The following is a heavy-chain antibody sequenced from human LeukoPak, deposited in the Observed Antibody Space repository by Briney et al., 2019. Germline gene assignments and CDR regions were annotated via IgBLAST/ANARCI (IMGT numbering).Heavy chain of an antibody. CDR3: AKAGVLTTMNADWFDH. CDR1: GDTFTSYD. V-gene: IGHV1-8*01. CDR2: MNPNSGNT. D-gene: IGHD4-17*01. Sequence: ASAKVSCKASGDTFTSYDINWGRQATGQGLEWMGYMNPNSGNTGYRQKFQGRLTMTRNTSINTAYMELSSLRSDDTAVYYCAKAGVLTTMNADWFDHWGQGTLVTVSS. J-gene: IGHJ5*02.